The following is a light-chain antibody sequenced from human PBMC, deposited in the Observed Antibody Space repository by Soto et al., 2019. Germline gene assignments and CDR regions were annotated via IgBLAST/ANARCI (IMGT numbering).Light chain of an antibody. CDR2: EVN. J-gene: IGLJ1*01. CDR3: TSYAGGNNV. V-gene: IGLV2-8*01. CDR1: SSDVGGYNY. Sequence: QSALTQPPSASGSPGQSVTISCTGTSSDVGGYNYVSWYQQYPGKVPKLMIYEVNKRPSKVPDRFSGSKSGNTASLTVSGLQAEDEADYYCTSYAGGNNVFGTGTKLTAL.